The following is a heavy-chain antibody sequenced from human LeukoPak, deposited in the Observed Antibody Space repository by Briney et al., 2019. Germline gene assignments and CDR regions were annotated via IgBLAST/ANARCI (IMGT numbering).Heavy chain of an antibody. J-gene: IGHJ4*02. CDR1: GFTFSNYG. CDR3: AKDPGGSYSHFDY. Sequence: GGSLRLSCAASGFTFSNYGMHWVRQAPGKGLEWVAFIRYDGSNKYYADSVRGRLTISRDNSKNTLYLQMNSLRAEDTAVYYCAKDPGGSYSHFDYWGQGTLVIVSS. V-gene: IGHV3-30*02. CDR2: IRYDGSNK. D-gene: IGHD1-26*01.